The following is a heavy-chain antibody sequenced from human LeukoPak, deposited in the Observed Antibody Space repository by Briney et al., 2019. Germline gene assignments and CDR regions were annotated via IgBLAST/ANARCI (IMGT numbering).Heavy chain of an antibody. J-gene: IGHJ5*02. CDR1: GGSISSGGYY. D-gene: IGHD5-24*01. Sequence: SQTLSLTRTVSGGSISSGGYYWSWIRQHPGKGLEWIGYIYYSGSTYYNPSLKSRVTISVDTSKNQFSLKLSSVTAADTAVYYCARGDGYNWSFDPWGQGTLVTVSS. CDR2: IYYSGST. V-gene: IGHV4-31*03. CDR3: ARGDGYNWSFDP.